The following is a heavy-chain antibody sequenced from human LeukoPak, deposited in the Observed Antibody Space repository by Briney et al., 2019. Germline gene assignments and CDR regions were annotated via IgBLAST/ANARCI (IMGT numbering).Heavy chain of an antibody. J-gene: IGHJ5*02. CDR3: AREAEGVVPAAIGDWFDP. CDR2: ISSSSSYI. D-gene: IGHD2-2*02. Sequence: GGSLRLSCAASGFTFSSYSMNWVRQAPGKGLEWVSSISSSSSYIYYADSVKGRFTISRDNAKNSLYLQMNSLRAEDTAMYYCAREAEGVVPAAIGDWFDPWGQGTLVTVSS. V-gene: IGHV3-21*01. CDR1: GFTFSSYS.